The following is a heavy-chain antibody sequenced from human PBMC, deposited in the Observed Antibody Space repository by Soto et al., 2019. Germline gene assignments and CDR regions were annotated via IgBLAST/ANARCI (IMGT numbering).Heavy chain of an antibody. CDR1: GFTFSSYG. J-gene: IGHJ4*02. D-gene: IGHD5-12*01. Sequence: GGSLRLSCAASGFTFSSYGMHWVRQAPGKGLEWVAVIWYDGSNKYYADSVKGRFTISRDNSKNTLYLQMNSLRAEDTAVYYCARGSPSGYTEFDYWGQGTLVTVSS. CDR2: IWYDGSNK. CDR3: ARGSPSGYTEFDY. V-gene: IGHV3-33*01.